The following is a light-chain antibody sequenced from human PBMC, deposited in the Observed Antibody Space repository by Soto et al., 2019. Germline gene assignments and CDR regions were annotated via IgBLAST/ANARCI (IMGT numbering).Light chain of an antibody. CDR3: QQDYSYPLT. V-gene: IGKV1-6*01. CDR2: GAS. CDR1: QGIRND. J-gene: IGKJ4*01. Sequence: AIQMTQSPSSLSASVGDRVTITCRASQGIRNDLGWYQQKPGKAPNLLIYGASILQSGVPSRFSGSGSGTDFTLTISSLQPEDFATYYCQQDYSYPLTFGGGTKVEI.